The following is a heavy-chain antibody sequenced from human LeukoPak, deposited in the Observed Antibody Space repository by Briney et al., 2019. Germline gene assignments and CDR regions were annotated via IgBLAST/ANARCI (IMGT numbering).Heavy chain of an antibody. CDR3: ARDYSGWRFDY. CDR1: GFTFSSYS. D-gene: IGHD6-19*01. V-gene: IGHV3-48*04. J-gene: IGHJ4*02. CDR2: ISSSSTI. Sequence: GGSLRLSCAASGFTFSSYSMNWVRQAPGKGLEWVSYISSSSTIYYADSVKGRFTISRDNAKNSLYLQMNSLRAEDTAVYYCARDYSGWRFDYWGQGTLVTVSS.